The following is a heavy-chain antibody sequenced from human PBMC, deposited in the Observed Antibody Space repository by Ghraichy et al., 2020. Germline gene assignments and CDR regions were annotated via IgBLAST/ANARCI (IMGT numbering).Heavy chain of an antibody. Sequence: GEFLNISCVGSGFSFSSYSMNWVRQSPGKGLEWVSYITSSGSFKSYAESVKGRFTISRDNAHNSLYLQMNSLRDEDTAVYFCARGSKVVRFFYYDGMDVWGQGTTVTVSS. V-gene: IGHV3-48*02. D-gene: IGHD4-23*01. CDR2: ITSSGSFK. CDR1: GFSFSSYS. CDR3: ARGSKVVRFFYYDGMDV. J-gene: IGHJ6*02.